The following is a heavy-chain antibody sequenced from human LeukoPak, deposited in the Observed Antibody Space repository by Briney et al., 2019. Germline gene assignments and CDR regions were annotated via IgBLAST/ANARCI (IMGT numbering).Heavy chain of an antibody. Sequence: SETLSLTCTVSGDSFSSVTDYWAWIRQPPGKGLEWIASVDYSGGTYYNPSLESRVTISVDTSKNQFSLKLSSVTAADTAVYYCAREPAYYYDSSGYPDYWGQGTLVTVSS. J-gene: IGHJ4*02. CDR3: AREPAYYYDSSGYPDY. V-gene: IGHV4-39*07. CDR2: VDYSGGT. D-gene: IGHD3-22*01. CDR1: GDSFSSVTDY.